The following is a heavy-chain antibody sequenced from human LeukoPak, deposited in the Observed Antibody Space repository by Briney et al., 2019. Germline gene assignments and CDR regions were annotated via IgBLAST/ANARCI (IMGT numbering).Heavy chain of an antibody. J-gene: IGHJ5*02. D-gene: IGHD3-3*01. Sequence: GASVKVSCKASGYTFTSYGISWVRQAPGQGLEWMGWISAYNGNTNYAQKLQGRVTMTTDTSTSTAYMELRRMRSDDTAVYYCARVHYDFWSGYFQLQNWFDPWGQGTLVTVSS. CDR3: ARVHYDFWSGYFQLQNWFDP. CDR2: ISAYNGNT. CDR1: GYTFTSYG. V-gene: IGHV1-18*01.